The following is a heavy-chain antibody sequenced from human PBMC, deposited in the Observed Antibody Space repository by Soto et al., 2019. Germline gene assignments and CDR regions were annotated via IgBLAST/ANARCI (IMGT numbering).Heavy chain of an antibody. CDR1: GYTLTELS. Sequence: ASVKVSCKVSGYTLTELSMHWVRQAPGKGLEWMGGFDPEDGETIYAQKFQGRATMTEDTSTDTAYMELSSLRSEDTAVYYCAADYGDYERFDYWGQGTLVTVSS. CDR3: AADYGDYERFDY. D-gene: IGHD4-17*01. V-gene: IGHV1-24*01. J-gene: IGHJ4*02. CDR2: FDPEDGET.